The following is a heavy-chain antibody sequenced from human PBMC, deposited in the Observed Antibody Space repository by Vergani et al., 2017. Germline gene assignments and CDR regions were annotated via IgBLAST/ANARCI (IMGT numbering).Heavy chain of an antibody. V-gene: IGHV1-69*11. CDR1: GGTFSSYA. CDR3: ARESRGLDAFDI. D-gene: IGHD5/OR15-5a*01. CDR2: IIPILGTA. J-gene: IGHJ3*02. Sequence: QVQLVQSGAEVKKPGSSVKVSCKASGGTFSSYAISWGRQAPGQGLEWMGRIIPILGTANYAQKFQGRVTITADASTSTAYMELSCLRSEDTAVYYCARESRGLDAFDIWGQGTMVTVSS.